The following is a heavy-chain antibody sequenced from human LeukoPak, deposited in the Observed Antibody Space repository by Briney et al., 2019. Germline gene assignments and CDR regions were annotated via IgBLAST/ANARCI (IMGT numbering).Heavy chain of an antibody. CDR3: ATPYCSSTSCYDAFDI. V-gene: IGHV4-38-2*01. J-gene: IGHJ3*02. D-gene: IGHD2-2*01. CDR2: IYHSGST. Sequence: SETLSLTCAVSGYSISSGYYWGWIRQPPGKGLEWIGSIYHSGSTYYNPSLKSRVTMSVDTSKNQFSLKLSSVTAADTAVYYCATPYCSSTSCYDAFDIWGQGTMVTVSS. CDR1: GYSISSGYY.